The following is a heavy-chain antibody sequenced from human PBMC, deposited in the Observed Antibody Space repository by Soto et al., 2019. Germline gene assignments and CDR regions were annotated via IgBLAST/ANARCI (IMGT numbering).Heavy chain of an antibody. CDR2: IVVASGNT. Sequence: GASVKVSCKASGFTFFTSAVQWVRQARGQRLEWIGWIVVASGNTNYAQQFQERVTITRDMSTNTAYMELSSLRSEDTAVYYCAADPYCGGDCYFDYCGQGIMVTVSS. V-gene: IGHV1-58*01. CDR1: GFTFFTSA. D-gene: IGHD2-21*02. J-gene: IGHJ4*02. CDR3: AADPYCGGDCYFDY.